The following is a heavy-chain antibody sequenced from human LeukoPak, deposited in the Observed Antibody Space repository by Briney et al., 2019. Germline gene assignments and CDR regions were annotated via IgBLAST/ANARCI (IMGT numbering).Heavy chain of an antibody. D-gene: IGHD1-1*01. CDR2: IYYGGST. CDR1: GGSISSGGYY. Sequence: SQTLSLTCTVSGGSISSGGYYWSWIRQHPGKGLEWIVYIYYGGSTYYNPSLKSRVTISVNTSKNQFSLKLSSVTAADTAVYYCARQNEGETNWFDPWGQGTLVTVSS. V-gene: IGHV4-31*03. CDR3: ARQNEGETNWFDP. J-gene: IGHJ5*02.